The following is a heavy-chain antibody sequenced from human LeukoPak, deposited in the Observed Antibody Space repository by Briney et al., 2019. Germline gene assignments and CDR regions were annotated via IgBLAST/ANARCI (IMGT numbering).Heavy chain of an antibody. CDR3: ARHVLSNRSFDS. CDR1: GASISSIFYY. V-gene: IGHV4-39*01. J-gene: IGHJ5*01. D-gene: IGHD4/OR15-4a*01. Sequence: SETLSLTCNVSGASISSIFYYWGWIRQPPGKGLEWIGNIFHDGSSYFNPSLKSRVTISVDRSKNLFSLKLTSVTAADTSVYYCARHVLSNRSFDSWGQGTLVTVSS. CDR2: IFHDGSS.